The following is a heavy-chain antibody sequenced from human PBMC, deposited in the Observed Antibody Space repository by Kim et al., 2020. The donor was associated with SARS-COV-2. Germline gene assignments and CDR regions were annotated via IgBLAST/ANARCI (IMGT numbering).Heavy chain of an antibody. Sequence: GGSLRLSCAASGFIFSTYHMTWVRQAPGKGLECVATISASDGRTYYADSVKGRFTISRDNSKNTLYLHLNSVRDEDTALYYCAKIKTMEAYYWYGMDVWGQGTTVTVSS. V-gene: IGHV3-23*01. CDR1: GFIFSTYH. CDR3: AKIKTMEAYYWYGMDV. J-gene: IGHJ6*02. D-gene: IGHD3-3*01. CDR2: ISASDGRT.